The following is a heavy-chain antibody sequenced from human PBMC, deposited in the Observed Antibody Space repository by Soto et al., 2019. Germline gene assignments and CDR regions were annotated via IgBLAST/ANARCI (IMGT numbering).Heavy chain of an antibody. D-gene: IGHD6-19*01. CDR2: IYYSGST. J-gene: IGHJ4*02. V-gene: IGHV4-39*01. CDR3: ARQVGGWAPWYFDY. CDR1: GGSISSSSYY. Sequence: SETLSLTCTVSGGSISSSSYYWGWIRQPPGKGLEWIGSIYYSGSTYYNPSLKSRVTISVDTSKNQFSLRLSSVTAADTAVYYCARQVGGWAPWYFDYWGQGTLVTVSS.